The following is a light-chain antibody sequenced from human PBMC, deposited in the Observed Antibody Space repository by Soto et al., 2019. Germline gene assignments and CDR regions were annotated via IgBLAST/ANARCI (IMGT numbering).Light chain of an antibody. CDR3: CLYTGATTYV. Sequence: QSAPAQPASVSGSPGQSITISCTGTSGFVGSFSLVSWYQQHPGKAPKVMISEGHRRPSGVPDRFSGSTSVNSASLTISGLQDEHQAAYSCCLYTGATTYVFGIRTKVT. J-gene: IGLJ1*01. V-gene: IGLV2-23*01. CDR1: SGFVGSFSL. CDR2: EGH.